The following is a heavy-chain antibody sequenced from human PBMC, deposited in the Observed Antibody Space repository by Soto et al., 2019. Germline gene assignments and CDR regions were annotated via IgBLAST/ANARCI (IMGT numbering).Heavy chain of an antibody. CDR1: GGTFSSYA. CDR2: INSIFGTA. CDR3: TRVDIVVVEAARSHQSANWFDS. V-gene: IGHV1-69*01. D-gene: IGHD2-2*03. Sequence: QVQLVQSGAEVQKPRSSVKVSCKASGGTFSSYAISWVRQAPGQRLEWMGGINSIFGTANYAQKFQGRVTVTGDESTSKAYVELRIRRSEDRAVYYCTRVDIVVVEAARSHQSANWFDSWGQGTLVTVSS. J-gene: IGHJ5*01.